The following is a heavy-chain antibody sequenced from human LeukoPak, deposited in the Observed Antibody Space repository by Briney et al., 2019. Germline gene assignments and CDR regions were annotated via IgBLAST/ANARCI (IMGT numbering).Heavy chain of an antibody. CDR1: GGSISNYY. V-gene: IGHV4-59*03. Sequence: SETLSLTCAVSGGSISNYYWGWGREPPRKRLKWIGYIYYSGSPNYSPSLKSRVTMSLDTSRNQFSLKLSSVTAADTAVYYCTRTSASTAIDYWGPGTLVTVSS. D-gene: IGHD4-17*01. CDR2: IYYSGSP. CDR3: TRTSASTAIDY. J-gene: IGHJ4*02.